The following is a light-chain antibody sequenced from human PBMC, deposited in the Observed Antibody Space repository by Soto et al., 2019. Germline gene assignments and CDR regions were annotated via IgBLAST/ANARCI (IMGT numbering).Light chain of an antibody. CDR3: QQYNRYWT. V-gene: IGKV1-39*01. J-gene: IGKJ1*01. CDR1: QTISSF. Sequence: DIQMTQTPSSLSASVGDRVTITCRSSQTISSFLNWYQQRPGKAPKLLIYAASSLQSGVPSRFSGSGSGTYFTLTISSLQPEDFATYYCQQYNRYWTFGQGTKVDI. CDR2: AAS.